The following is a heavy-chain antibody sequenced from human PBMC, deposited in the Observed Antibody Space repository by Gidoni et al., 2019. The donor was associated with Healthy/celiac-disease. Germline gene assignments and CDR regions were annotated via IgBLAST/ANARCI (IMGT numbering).Heavy chain of an antibody. J-gene: IGHJ4*02. V-gene: IGHV4-59*01. D-gene: IGHD5-18*01. Sequence: NYNPSLKSRVTISVDTSKNQFSLKLSSVTAADTAVYYCARDSRGSAIEEYYFDYWGQGTLVTVSS. CDR3: ARDSRGSAIEEYYFDY.